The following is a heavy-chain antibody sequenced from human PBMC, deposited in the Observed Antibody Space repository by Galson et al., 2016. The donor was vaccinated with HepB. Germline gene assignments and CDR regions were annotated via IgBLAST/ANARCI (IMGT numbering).Heavy chain of an antibody. CDR3: ARDARASVYFYYYGMDV. J-gene: IGHJ6*02. CDR1: GFTFNKYW. D-gene: IGHD3-10*01. CDR2: INSDGSST. Sequence: SLRLSCAASGFTFNKYWMHWVRQAPGKGLVWVSRINSDGSSTSYADSVKGRFTISRDNAKNSLYLQTNSLRDEDTAVYYCARDARASVYFYYYGMDVWGQGTTVTVSS. V-gene: IGHV3-74*01.